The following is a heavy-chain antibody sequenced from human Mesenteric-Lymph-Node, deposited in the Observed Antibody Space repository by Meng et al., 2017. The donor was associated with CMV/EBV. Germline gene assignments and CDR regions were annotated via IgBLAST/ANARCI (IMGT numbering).Heavy chain of an antibody. CDR3: ASQDCSSTSCYIRRNDAFDI. J-gene: IGHJ3*02. Sequence: GSLRLSCTVSGGSVSRGSCYWSWIRQPPGKGLEWTEYIYYSGSTNYKSSLTGRVTISVDASKDQFSLKLSSVTAADTAVYYCASQDCSSTSCYIRRNDAFDIWGQGTMVTVSS. CDR1: GGSVSRGSCY. V-gene: IGHV4-61*01. CDR2: IYYSGST. D-gene: IGHD2-2*02.